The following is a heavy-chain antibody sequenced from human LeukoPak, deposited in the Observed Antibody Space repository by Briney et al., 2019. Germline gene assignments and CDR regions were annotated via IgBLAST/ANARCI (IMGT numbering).Heavy chain of an antibody. CDR2: ISGSGGST. D-gene: IGHD5-12*01. CDR3: AKDLSWLYYYYGMDV. CDR1: GFTFSSYA. Sequence: GGSLRLSCAASGFTFSSYAMSWVREAPGKGLEWVSAISGSGGSTYYADSVKGRFTISRDNSKNTLYLQMSSLRAEDTAVYYCAKDLSWLYYYYGMDVWGQGTTVTVSS. J-gene: IGHJ6*02. V-gene: IGHV3-23*01.